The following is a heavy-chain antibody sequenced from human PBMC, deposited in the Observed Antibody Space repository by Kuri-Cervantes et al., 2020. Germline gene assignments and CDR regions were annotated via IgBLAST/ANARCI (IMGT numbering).Heavy chain of an antibody. CDR3: AKDCCPSFGVTRIYYFDY. D-gene: IGHD3-10*01. CDR1: GFTFSSYA. V-gene: IGHV3-30*02. CDR2: IRYDGSNK. Sequence: GESLKISCAASGFTFSSYATHWVRQAPGKGLEWVAFIRYDGSNKYYADSVKGRFTISRDNSKNTLYLQMDSLRAEDTAVYYCAKDCCPSFGVTRIYYFDYWGQGTLVTVSS. J-gene: IGHJ4*02.